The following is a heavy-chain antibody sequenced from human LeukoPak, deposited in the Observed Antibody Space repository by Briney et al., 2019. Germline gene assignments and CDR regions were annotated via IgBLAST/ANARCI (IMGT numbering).Heavy chain of an antibody. CDR2: ISAYNGNT. D-gene: IGHD4-11*01. V-gene: IGHV1-18*01. CDR3: AREQYQGWFDP. CDR1: GYTFTSYG. J-gene: IGHJ5*02. Sequence: ASVKVSCTASGYTFTSYGISWARQAPGQGLEWMGWISAYNGNTNYAQKLQGRVTMTTDTSTSTAYMELRSLRSDDTAVYYCAREQYQGWFDPWGQGTLVTVSS.